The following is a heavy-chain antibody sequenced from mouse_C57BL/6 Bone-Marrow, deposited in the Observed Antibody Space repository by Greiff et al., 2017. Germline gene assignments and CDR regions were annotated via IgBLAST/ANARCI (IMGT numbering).Heavy chain of an antibody. CDR2: ILPGSGST. V-gene: IGHV1-9*01. J-gene: IGHJ2*01. CDR3: ARRGGITTVVPYFDY. D-gene: IGHD1-1*01. CDR1: GYTFTGYW. Sequence: VKLMESGAELMKPGASVKLSCKATGYTFTGYWIEWVKQRPGHGLEWIGEILPGSGSTNYNEKFKGKATFTADTSSNTAYMQLSSLTTEDSAIYYCARRGGITTVVPYFDYWGQGTTLTVSS.